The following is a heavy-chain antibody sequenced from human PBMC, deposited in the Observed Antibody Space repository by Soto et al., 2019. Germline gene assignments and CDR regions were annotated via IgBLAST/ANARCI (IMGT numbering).Heavy chain of an antibody. J-gene: IGHJ4*02. CDR1: GGSISSGGYY. CDR3: ARSSTSANYFDY. CDR2: IYYSGST. Sequence: QVQLQESGPGLVKPSQTLSLTCTVSGGSISSGGYYWSWIRQHPGKGLEWIGYIYYSGSTYYNPSLTRRVTISVDTSKNQFALKLSSVTAADTAVYYCARSSTSANYFDYWCQGTLVTVSS. V-gene: IGHV4-31*03. D-gene: IGHD2-2*01.